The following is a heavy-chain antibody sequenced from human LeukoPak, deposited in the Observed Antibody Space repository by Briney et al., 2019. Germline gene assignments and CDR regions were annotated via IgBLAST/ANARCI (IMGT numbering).Heavy chain of an antibody. Sequence: SETLSLTCTVSGGSVSSGSYYWSWIRQPPGKGLEWIGYIYYSGSTNYNPSLKSRVTISVDTSKNQFSLKLSSVTAADTAVYYCARGLPICSGSWCGGGAFDIWGQGTMVTVSS. CDR3: ARGLPICSGSWCGGGAFDI. J-gene: IGHJ3*02. V-gene: IGHV4-61*01. CDR1: GGSVSSGSYY. CDR2: IYYSGST. D-gene: IGHD3-10*02.